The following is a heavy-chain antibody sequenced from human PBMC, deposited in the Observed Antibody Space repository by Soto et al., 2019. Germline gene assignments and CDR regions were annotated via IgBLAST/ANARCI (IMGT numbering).Heavy chain of an antibody. V-gene: IGHV5-10-1*01. CDR3: TRQRADCSGSRCSLDSFDV. D-gene: IGHD2-15*01. CDR1: GYSFSNYW. Sequence: PGGSLKISCEGSGYSFSNYWISWVRRMPGKGLEWMGRIDPTDSFTSYNPSFQGHVTISVEKSISAAYLQWSGLKASDTAMYYCTRQRADCSGSRCSLDSFDVWGHGTMVTVSS. CDR2: IDPTDSFT. J-gene: IGHJ3*01.